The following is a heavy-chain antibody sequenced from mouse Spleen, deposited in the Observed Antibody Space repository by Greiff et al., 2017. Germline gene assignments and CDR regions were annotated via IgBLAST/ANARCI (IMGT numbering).Heavy chain of an antibody. CDR2: INPSNGGT. V-gene: IGHV1-53*01. CDR3: ARGDGYYVFFDY. D-gene: IGHD2-3*01. CDR1: GYTFTSYW. Sequence: QVQLQQPGTELVKPGASVKLSCKASGYTFTSYWMHWVKQRPGQGLEWIGNINPSNGGTNYNEKFKGKATLTADKSSSTAYMQLSSLTSDDSAVYFCARGDGYYVFFDYWGQGTTLTVSS. J-gene: IGHJ2*01.